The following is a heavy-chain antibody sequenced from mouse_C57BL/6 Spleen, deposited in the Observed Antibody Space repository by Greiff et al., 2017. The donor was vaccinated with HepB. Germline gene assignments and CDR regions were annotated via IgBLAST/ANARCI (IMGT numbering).Heavy chain of an antibody. CDR3: AREIYYDYDAWFAY. Sequence: VQLQQSGPELVKPGASVKMSCKASGYTFTDYNMHWVKQSHGKSLEWIGYINPNNGGTSYNQKFKGKATLTVNKSSSTAYMELRSLTSEDSAVYYCAREIYYDYDAWFAYWGQGTLVTVSA. V-gene: IGHV1-22*01. D-gene: IGHD2-4*01. J-gene: IGHJ3*01. CDR1: GYTFTDYN. CDR2: INPNNGGT.